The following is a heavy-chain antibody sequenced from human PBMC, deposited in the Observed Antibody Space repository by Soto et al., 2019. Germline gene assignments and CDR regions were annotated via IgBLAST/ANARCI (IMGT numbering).Heavy chain of an antibody. D-gene: IGHD3-9*01. CDR2: INAGNGNT. Sequence: ASVKVSCKASGYTFTSYAMHWVRQAPGQRLEWMGWINAGNGNTNSAQKYQGRVTMTTDTSTSTAYMELRSLRSDDTAVYYCAREGYYDVLTGPDYWGQGTLVTVSS. V-gene: IGHV1-3*01. CDR3: AREGYYDVLTGPDY. J-gene: IGHJ4*02. CDR1: GYTFTSYA.